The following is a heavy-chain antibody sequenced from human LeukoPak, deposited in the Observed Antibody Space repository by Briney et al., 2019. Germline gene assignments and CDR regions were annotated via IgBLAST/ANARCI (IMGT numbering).Heavy chain of an antibody. V-gene: IGHV4-59*12. D-gene: IGHD2-2*02. Sequence: PSETLSLTCTVSGGSISSYYWSWIRQPPGKGLEWIGYIYYSGSTNYNPSLKSRVTISVDTSKNQFSLKLSSVTAADTAVYYCARTSCYKCWFDPWGQGTLVTVSS. CDR2: IYYSGST. J-gene: IGHJ5*02. CDR3: ARTSCYKCWFDP. CDR1: GGSISSYY.